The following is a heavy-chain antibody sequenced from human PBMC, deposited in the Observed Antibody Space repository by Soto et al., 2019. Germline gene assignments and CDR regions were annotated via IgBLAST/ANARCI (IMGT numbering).Heavy chain of an antibody. CDR2: IYYSGST. V-gene: IGHV4-39*01. CDR1: GGSISSSSYY. Sequence: PSETLSLTCTVSGGSISSSSYYWGWIRQPPGKGLEWIGSIYYSGSTYYNPSLKSRVTISVDTSKNQFSLKLSSVTAADTAVYYCARHMEHAANPNYFDYWGQGTLVTVSS. CDR3: ARHMEHAANPNYFDY. J-gene: IGHJ4*02. D-gene: IGHD2-15*01.